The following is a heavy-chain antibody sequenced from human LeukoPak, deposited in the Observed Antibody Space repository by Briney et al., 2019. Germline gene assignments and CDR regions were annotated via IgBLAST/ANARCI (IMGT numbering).Heavy chain of an antibody. D-gene: IGHD6-19*01. Sequence: PGGSLRLSCAASGFTFSSYAMSWVRQAPGKGLEWVSAISGSGGNTYYADSVKGRFTISRDNSKNSLYLQMNSLRAEDTAVYYCARDLRRGWYSFDYWGQGTLVTVSS. J-gene: IGHJ4*02. CDR1: GFTFSSYA. V-gene: IGHV3-23*01. CDR2: ISGSGGNT. CDR3: ARDLRRGWYSFDY.